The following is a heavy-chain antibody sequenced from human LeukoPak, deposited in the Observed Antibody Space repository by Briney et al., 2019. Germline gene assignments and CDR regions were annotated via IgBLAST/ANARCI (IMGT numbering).Heavy chain of an antibody. D-gene: IGHD3-22*01. J-gene: IGHJ4*02. Sequence: SETLSLTCTVSGGSISSGGYYWSWIRQHPGKGLEWIGYIYYSGSTYYNPSLKSRVTISVDTSKNQFSLKLSSVTAADTAVYYCARGRSGYHRGHFDYWGQGTLVTVSS. CDR2: IYYSGST. CDR3: ARGRSGYHRGHFDY. CDR1: GGSISSGGYY. V-gene: IGHV4-31*03.